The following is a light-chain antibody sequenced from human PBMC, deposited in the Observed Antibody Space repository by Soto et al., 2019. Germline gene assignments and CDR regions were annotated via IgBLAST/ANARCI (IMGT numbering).Light chain of an antibody. V-gene: IGKV3-11*01. CDR3: QQRSDTPPLT. CDR2: DAV. J-gene: IGKJ4*01. Sequence: EIVLTQSPDTLSLSPGERATLSCRASQSIGPYLAWYQQKPGQSPRLLVYDAVNRAAGAPDRFSGSGSGTDFSLTISSIQPDDSAVYHCQQRSDTPPLTFGGGTKVEI. CDR1: QSIGPY.